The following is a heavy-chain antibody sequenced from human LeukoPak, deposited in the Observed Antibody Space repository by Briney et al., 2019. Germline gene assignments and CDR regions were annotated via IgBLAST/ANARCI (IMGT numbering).Heavy chain of an antibody. Sequence: GRSLRLSCTASGFSFSSYWMSWVRQAPGKGLEWVANIKQDEGEKYYVDSVKGRFTISRDNAKNSLYLQMNSLRAEDTAVYYCARPSGYCSSGSCFPFDCWGQGTLVTVSS. V-gene: IGHV3-7*01. CDR2: IKQDEGEK. CDR1: GFSFSSYW. D-gene: IGHD2-15*01. J-gene: IGHJ4*02. CDR3: ARPSGYCSSGSCFPFDC.